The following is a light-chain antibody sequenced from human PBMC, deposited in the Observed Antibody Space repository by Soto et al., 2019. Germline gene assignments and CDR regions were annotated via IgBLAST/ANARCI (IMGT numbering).Light chain of an antibody. J-gene: IGKJ3*01. CDR1: QIIYSD. Sequence: DIQMTQSPSSLSASVGDRVTITCRASQIIYSDLNWYQQKPGKAPTVLIYAASGLQSGVPSRFSGSGSGTDFPLTISSLQPEDFATYYCQQTFGPPFTFGPGTTVDIK. CDR2: AAS. CDR3: QQTFGPPFT. V-gene: IGKV1-39*01.